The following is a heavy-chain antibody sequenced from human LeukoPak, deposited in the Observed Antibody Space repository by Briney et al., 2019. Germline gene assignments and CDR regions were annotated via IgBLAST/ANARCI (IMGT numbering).Heavy chain of an antibody. CDR2: IYSGGST. J-gene: IGHJ3*02. CDR3: ARGGGDDAFDI. Sequence: GGSLRLSCAASGFXVSSNYISWVRQAPGKGLEWVSVIYSGGSTYYADSVKGRFSISRDKSKNALYVQMNTLRAEDTAVYYCARGGGDDAFDIWGQGTMVTVSS. D-gene: IGHD3-16*01. V-gene: IGHV3-66*01. CDR1: GFXVSSNY.